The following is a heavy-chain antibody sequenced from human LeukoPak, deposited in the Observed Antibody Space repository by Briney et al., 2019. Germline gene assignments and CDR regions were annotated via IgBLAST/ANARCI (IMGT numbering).Heavy chain of an antibody. Sequence: SETPSLTCTVSGGSISSSSYYWGWIRQPPGKGLEWIGSIYYSGSTYYNPSLKSRATISVDTSKNQFSLKLSSVTAADTAVYYCARPWDGESAFDIWGQGTMVTVSS. CDR1: GGSISSSSYY. J-gene: IGHJ3*02. V-gene: IGHV4-39*01. D-gene: IGHD4-17*01. CDR2: IYYSGST. CDR3: ARPWDGESAFDI.